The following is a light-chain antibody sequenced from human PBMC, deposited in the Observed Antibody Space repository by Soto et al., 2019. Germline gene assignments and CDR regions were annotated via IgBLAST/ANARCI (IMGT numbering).Light chain of an antibody. J-gene: IGKJ2*01. CDR1: QSVSSSY. CDR3: QQYCSP. V-gene: IGKV3-20*01. CDR2: GAS. Sequence: EIVLTQSPGTLSLSPGERATLSCRASQSVSSSYLAWYQQKPGQAPRLLIYGASSRATGIPDRFSGSGSGTDFTLTISRLEPEDFAVYYCQQYCSPCGQGTKLEIK.